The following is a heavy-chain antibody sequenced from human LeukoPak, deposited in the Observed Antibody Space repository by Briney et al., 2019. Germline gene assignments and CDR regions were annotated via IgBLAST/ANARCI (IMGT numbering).Heavy chain of an antibody. CDR2: ISSSGSTI. CDR3: ARSRYDSSGYYGIIGN. D-gene: IGHD3-22*01. V-gene: IGHV3-48*03. J-gene: IGHJ4*02. Sequence: GGSLRLSCAASGFTFSSYEMNWVRQAPGKGLEWVSYISSSGSTIYYADSVKGRFTISRDNAKKSLYLQMNSLRAEDTAVYYCARSRYDSSGYYGIIGNWGQGTLVTVSS. CDR1: GFTFSSYE.